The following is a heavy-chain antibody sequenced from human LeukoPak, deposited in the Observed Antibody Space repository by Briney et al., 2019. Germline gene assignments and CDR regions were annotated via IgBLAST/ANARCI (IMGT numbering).Heavy chain of an antibody. D-gene: IGHD1-7*01. CDR3: AREWTWNYVFDY. V-gene: IGHV3-9*01. CDR2: ISWNSGSI. Sequence: GGSLRLSCAASGFTFDDYAVHWVRQAPGKGLEWVSGISWNSGSIGYADSVKGRFTISRDNAKNSLYLQMNSLRAEDTAVYYCAREWTWNYVFDYWGQGTLVTVSS. CDR1: GFTFDDYA. J-gene: IGHJ4*02.